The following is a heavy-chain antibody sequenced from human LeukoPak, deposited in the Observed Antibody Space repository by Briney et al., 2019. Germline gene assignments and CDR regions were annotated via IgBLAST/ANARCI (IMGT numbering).Heavy chain of an antibody. CDR3: AKDRIAAAGNDY. Sequence: GGSLRLSCAASGFTFSSYGMHWVRQAPGKGLEWVAFIRYDGSNKYYADSVKGRFTISRDNSKNTLYLQMNSLRAEDTAVYYCAKDRIAAAGNDYWGQGTLVTVSS. V-gene: IGHV3-30*02. CDR1: GFTFSSYG. D-gene: IGHD6-13*01. CDR2: IRYDGSNK. J-gene: IGHJ4*02.